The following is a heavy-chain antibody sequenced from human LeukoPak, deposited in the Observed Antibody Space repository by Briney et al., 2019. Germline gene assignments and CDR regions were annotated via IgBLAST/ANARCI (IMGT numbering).Heavy chain of an antibody. CDR3: AREAMSSSGYYGPLDY. CDR1: GFTFSSYA. Sequence: TGRSLRLSCAASGFTFSSYAMHWVRRAPGKGLEWVAVISYDGSNKYYADSVKGRFTISRDNSKNTLYLQMNSLRAEDTAVYYCAREAMSSSGYYGPLDYWGQGTLVTVSS. D-gene: IGHD3-22*01. J-gene: IGHJ4*02. CDR2: ISYDGSNK. V-gene: IGHV3-30-3*01.